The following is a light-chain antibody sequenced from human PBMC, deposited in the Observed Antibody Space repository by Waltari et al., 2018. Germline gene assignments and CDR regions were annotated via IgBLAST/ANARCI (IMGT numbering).Light chain of an antibody. CDR3: SSDTSSSTL. CDR2: DVS. CDR1: SSDVGGYNY. Sequence: QSALPQPASVSGSPGQSITIPCTGPSSDVGGYNYVSWYQPHPGKAPKLMIYDVSKRPPGVSNRFSGSKSGNTASLTSAGLQAEDEADYYCSSDTSSSTLFGGGTKLTVL. V-gene: IGLV2-14*01. J-gene: IGLJ2*01.